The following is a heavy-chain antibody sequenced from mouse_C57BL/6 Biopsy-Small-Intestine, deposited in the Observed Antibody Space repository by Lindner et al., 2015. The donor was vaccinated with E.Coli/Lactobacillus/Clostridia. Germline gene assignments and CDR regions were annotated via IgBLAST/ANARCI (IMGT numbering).Heavy chain of an antibody. J-gene: IGHJ3*01. CDR3: ARQGNYKEAWFAY. D-gene: IGHD2-1*01. CDR2: INPYNGDT. Sequence: VQLQESGPELVKPGDSVKISCKASGYSFTGYFMNWVMQSHGKSLEWIGRINPYNGDTFYNQKFKGKATLTVDKSSSTAHMELRSLTSEDSAVYYCARQGNYKEAWFAYWGQGTLVTVSA. CDR1: GYSFTGYF. V-gene: IGHV1-20*01.